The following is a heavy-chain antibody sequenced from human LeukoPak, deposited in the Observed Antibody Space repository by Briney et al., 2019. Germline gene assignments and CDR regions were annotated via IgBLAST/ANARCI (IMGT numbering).Heavy chain of an antibody. CDR2: IIPIFGTA. J-gene: IGHJ6*04. V-gene: IGHV1-69*13. Sequence: ASVKVSCKASGYTFTGYYMHWVRQAPGQGLEWMGGIIPIFGTANYAQKFQGRVTITADESTSTAYMELSSLRSEDTAVYYCARDKCMDVWGKGTTVTISS. CDR3: ARDKCMDV. CDR1: GYTFTGYY.